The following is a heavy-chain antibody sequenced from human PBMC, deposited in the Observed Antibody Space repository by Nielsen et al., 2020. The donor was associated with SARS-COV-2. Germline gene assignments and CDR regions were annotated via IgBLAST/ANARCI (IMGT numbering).Heavy chain of an antibody. V-gene: IGHV1-3*01. CDR3: ARDPVTIFGVVISRGNAFDI. CDR2: IDVGNGNT. Sequence: WVRQAPGQRLEWMGWIDVGNGNTKYSQKFQGRVTITADKSTSTAYMELSSLRSEDTAVYYCARDPVTIFGVVISRGNAFDIWGQGTMVTVSS. D-gene: IGHD3-3*01. J-gene: IGHJ3*02.